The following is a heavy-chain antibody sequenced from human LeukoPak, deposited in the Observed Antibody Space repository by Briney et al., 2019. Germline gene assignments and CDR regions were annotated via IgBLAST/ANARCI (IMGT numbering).Heavy chain of an antibody. Sequence: PSETLSLTCTVSGGSISSYYWSWIRQPPGKGLEWIGYIYYSGSTNYNPSLKSRGTISVDTSKNQFSLKLSSVTAADTAVYYCARGGGELSLNYWGQGTLVTVSS. D-gene: IGHD3-16*02. J-gene: IGHJ4*02. CDR3: ARGGGELSLNY. V-gene: IGHV4-59*01. CDR2: IYYSGST. CDR1: GGSISSYY.